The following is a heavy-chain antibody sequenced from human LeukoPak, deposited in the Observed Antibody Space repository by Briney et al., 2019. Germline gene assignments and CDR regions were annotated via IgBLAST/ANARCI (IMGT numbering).Heavy chain of an antibody. CDR1: RFPFCIYA. D-gene: IGHD3-22*01. CDR3: RGGYYFEYFQH. Sequence: PGGSLRLSCAASRFPFCIYAISWFRWAPGKGLEWVSTISGSGDSTYYADSVKGRFTISRDNSKNTLYLQMNGLRAEDTAVYYCRGGYYFEYFQHWGQGTLVTVSS. CDR2: ISGSGDST. J-gene: IGHJ1*01. V-gene: IGHV3-23*01.